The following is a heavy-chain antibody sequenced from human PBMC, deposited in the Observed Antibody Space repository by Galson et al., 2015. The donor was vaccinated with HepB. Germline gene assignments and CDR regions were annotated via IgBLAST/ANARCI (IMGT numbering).Heavy chain of an antibody. CDR1: GNTFISQY. V-gene: IGHV1-46*01. CDR3: ARRGLNAGGLDF. D-gene: IGHD2-15*01. CDR2: INLGGGTT. J-gene: IGHJ4*02. Sequence: SVKVSCKASGNTFISQYLHWLRQAPGEGLEWVGEINLGGGTTKYAPKFQGRVTITRDASTNTVDMELSSLRSEDTALYFCARRGLNAGGLDFWGQGTLVTVSS.